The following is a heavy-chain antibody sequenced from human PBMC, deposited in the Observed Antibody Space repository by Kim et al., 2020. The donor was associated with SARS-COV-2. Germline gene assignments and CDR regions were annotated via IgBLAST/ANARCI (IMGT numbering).Heavy chain of an antibody. CDR2: ISGSGGCT. D-gene: IGHD3-9*01. V-gene: IGHV3-23*01. J-gene: IGHJ4*02. CDR3: AKVGGPRYDILTGYLFDY. CDR1: GFTFSSYA. Sequence: GGSLRLSCAASGFTFSSYAMSWVRQAPGKGLEWVSAISGSGGCTYYADSVKGRFTISRDNSKNTLYLQMNSLRAEDTAVYYCAKVGGPRYDILTGYLFDYWGQGTLVTVSS.